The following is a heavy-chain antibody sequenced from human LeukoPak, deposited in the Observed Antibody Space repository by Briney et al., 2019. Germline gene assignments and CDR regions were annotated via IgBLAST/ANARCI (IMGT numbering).Heavy chain of an antibody. V-gene: IGHV4-34*01. CDR2: INHSGST. CDR3: ARGHPVIAVAGYYYYYMDV. CDR1: GGSFSGYY. D-gene: IGHD6-19*01. J-gene: IGHJ6*03. Sequence: SETLSLTCAVYGGSFSGYYWSWIRQPPGKGLEWIGEINHSGSTNYNPSLKSRVTISVDTSKNQFSLKLSSVTAADTAVYYCARGHPVIAVAGYYYYYMDVWGKGTTVTVSS.